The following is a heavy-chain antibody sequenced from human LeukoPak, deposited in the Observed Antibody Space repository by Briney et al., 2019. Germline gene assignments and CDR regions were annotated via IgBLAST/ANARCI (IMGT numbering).Heavy chain of an antibody. CDR1: GFTFSSYA. CDR3: AKDIVGATTDDAFDI. V-gene: IGHV3-43*02. D-gene: IGHD1-26*01. Sequence: GGSLRLSCAASGFTFSSYAMSWVRQAPGKGLEWVSAISGSIGSTYYADSVKGRFTISRDNSKNSLYLQMNSLRTEDTALYYCAKDIVGATTDDAFDIWGQGTMVTVSS. CDR2: ISGSIGST. J-gene: IGHJ3*02.